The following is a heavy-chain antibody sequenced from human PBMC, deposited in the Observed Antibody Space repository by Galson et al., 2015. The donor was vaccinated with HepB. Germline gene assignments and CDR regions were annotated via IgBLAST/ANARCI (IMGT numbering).Heavy chain of an antibody. CDR1: GFTFSSYA. Sequence: SLRLSCAASGFTFSSYAMHWVRQAPGKGLEWVAVISYDGSNKYYADSVKGRFTIPRDNSKNTLYLQMNSLRAEDTAVYYCARDLSRFGWRTPDYWGQGTLVTVSS. J-gene: IGHJ4*02. CDR2: ISYDGSNK. CDR3: ARDLSRFGWRTPDY. V-gene: IGHV3-30*04. D-gene: IGHD6-19*01.